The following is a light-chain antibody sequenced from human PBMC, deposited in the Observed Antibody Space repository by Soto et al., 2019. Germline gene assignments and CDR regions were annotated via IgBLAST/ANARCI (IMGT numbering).Light chain of an antibody. CDR3: SSYTSTRSWV. J-gene: IGLJ3*02. CDR2: EVS. Sequence: QSALTQSASVSGSPGQSITISCTGTSSDVGGHHYVSWYQQHPGKAPKVMIYEVSNRPSGVSDRFSGSKSGNTASLTISGLQAEDEADYYCSSYTSTRSWVFGGGTKLTVL. V-gene: IGLV2-14*01. CDR1: SSDVGGHHY.